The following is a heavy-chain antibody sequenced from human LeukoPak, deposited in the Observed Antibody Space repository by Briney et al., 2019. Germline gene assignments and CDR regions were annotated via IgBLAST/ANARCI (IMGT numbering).Heavy chain of an antibody. V-gene: IGHV3-23*01. CDR2: ISGSGGST. J-gene: IGHJ3*01. CDR3: AKDLSHYYYGSGSFLN. Sequence: GGSLRLSCAASGFTFSSYAMSCVRQAPGKGLEWVSAISGSGGSTYYADSVKGRFTISRDNSKNTLYLQMNSLRAEDTAVYYCAKDLSHYYYGSGSFLNWGQGTMVTVSS. D-gene: IGHD3-10*01. CDR1: GFTFSSYA.